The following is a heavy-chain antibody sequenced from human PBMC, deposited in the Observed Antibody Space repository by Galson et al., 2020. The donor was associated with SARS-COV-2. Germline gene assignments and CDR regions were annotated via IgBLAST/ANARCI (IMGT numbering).Heavy chain of an antibody. V-gene: IGHV3-23*01. Sequence: GGSLRLSCAASGFTFSSYAMSWVRQAPGKGLEWVSAISGSGGSTYYADSVKGRFTISRDNSKNTLYLQMNSLRAEDTAVYYCARHSQQLVLSTAFDIWGQGTMVTVSS. D-gene: IGHD6-13*01. CDR1: GFTFSSYA. J-gene: IGHJ3*02. CDR3: ARHSQQLVLSTAFDI. CDR2: ISGSGGST.